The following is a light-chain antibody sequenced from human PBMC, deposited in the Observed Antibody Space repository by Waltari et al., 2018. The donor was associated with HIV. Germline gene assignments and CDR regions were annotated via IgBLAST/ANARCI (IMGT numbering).Light chain of an antibody. CDR1: TPTIGTNY. J-gene: IGLJ2*01. CDR2: DNN. CDR3: GTWDTSLSAGL. V-gene: IGLV1-51*01. Sequence: QSVLPQPPSVSAAPGTRVTIPCSGRTPTIGTNYVSWHQQFPGTAPTLLIYDNNHRSSGIPDRFSGSKSGTSATLAITGLQTEDEADYYCGTWDTSLSAGLFGGGTK.